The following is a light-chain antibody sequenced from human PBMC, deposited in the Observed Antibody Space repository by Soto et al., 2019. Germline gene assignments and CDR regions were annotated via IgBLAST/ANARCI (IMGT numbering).Light chain of an antibody. J-gene: IGLJ2*01. Sequence: QAVVTQEPSFAVSPGGTVTLTCGLTSGSVSTTYYPSWYQQTPGKAPRTLIYSTNIRSSGVPDRFSGSILGNKAALTITGAQADDEADYHCMLYMGGGLVVFGGGTKLTVL. CDR2: STN. CDR3: MLYMGGGLVV. V-gene: IGLV8-61*01. CDR1: SGSVSTTYY.